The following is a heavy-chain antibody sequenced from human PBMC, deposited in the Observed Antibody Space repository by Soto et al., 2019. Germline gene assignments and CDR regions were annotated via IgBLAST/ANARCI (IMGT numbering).Heavy chain of an antibody. D-gene: IGHD3-10*01. J-gene: IGHJ6*02. CDR3: ARHGFGSLHGLVDV. CDR2: IQYNGYS. V-gene: IGHV4-59*08. Sequence: SETLSLTCTFSGGSITNYYCSLFRQPPGKGLEWIGYIQYNGYSAYNLSLKRRVTMSMDTSKTQFSLMLESVTATDTAVYYCARHGFGSLHGLVDVWGQGTTVTVSS. CDR1: GGSITNYY.